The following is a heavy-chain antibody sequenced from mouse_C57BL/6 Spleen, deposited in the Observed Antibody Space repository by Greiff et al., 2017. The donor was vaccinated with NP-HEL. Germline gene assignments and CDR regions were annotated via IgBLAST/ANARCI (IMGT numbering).Heavy chain of an antibody. CDR2: INYDGSST. V-gene: IGHV5-16*01. CDR1: GFTFSDYY. D-gene: IGHD2-2*01. CDR3: ARDRGVTTHYYAMDY. Sequence: EVKLVESEGGLVQPGSSMKLSCTASGFTFSDYYMAWVRQVPEKGLEWVANINYDGSSTYYLDSLKSRFIISRDNAKNILYLQMSSLKSEDTATYYCARDRGVTTHYYAMDYWGQGTSVTVSS. J-gene: IGHJ4*01.